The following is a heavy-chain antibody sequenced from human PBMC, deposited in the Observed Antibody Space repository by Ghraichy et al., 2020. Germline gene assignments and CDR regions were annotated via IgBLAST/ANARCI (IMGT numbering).Heavy chain of an antibody. J-gene: IGHJ3*02. V-gene: IGHV4-39*02. Sequence: SETLSLTCTVSGGSISSSSYYWGWIRQPPGKGLEWIGSIYYSGSTYYNPSLKSRVTISVDTSKNQFSLKLSSVTAADTAVYYCARDLQYDFWSGYYTRRAFDIWGQGTMVTVSS. CDR1: GGSISSSSYY. CDR3: ARDLQYDFWSGYYTRRAFDI. CDR2: IYYSGST. D-gene: IGHD3-3*01.